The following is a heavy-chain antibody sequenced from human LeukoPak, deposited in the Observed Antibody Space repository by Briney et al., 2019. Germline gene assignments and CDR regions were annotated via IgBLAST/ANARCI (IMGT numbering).Heavy chain of an antibody. CDR2: ISSSSSTI. J-gene: IGHJ4*02. Sequence: PGGSLRLSYAASGFTFSSYSMNWVRQAPGKGLEWVSYISSSSSTIYYADSVKGRFTISRDNAKNSLYLQMNSLRAEDTAVYYCARVRREQLVYYFDYWGQGTLVTVSS. CDR3: ARVRREQLVYYFDY. V-gene: IGHV3-48*01. D-gene: IGHD6-6*01. CDR1: GFTFSSYS.